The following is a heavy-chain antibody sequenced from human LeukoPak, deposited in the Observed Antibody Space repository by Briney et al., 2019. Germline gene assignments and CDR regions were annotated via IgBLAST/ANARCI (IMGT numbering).Heavy chain of an antibody. V-gene: IGHV1-46*01. Sequence: ASVKVSCKASGYIFTTFYMHWVRQAPGQGLEWMGIINPSGGSTSYAQKFQGRVTMTRDTSTSTVYMELSSLRSEDTAVYYCARAQVNKVSGASGVLPHTQYWYFDLWGRGTLVTVSS. CDR1: GYIFTTFY. J-gene: IGHJ2*01. CDR3: ARAQVNKVSGASGVLPHTQYWYFDL. D-gene: IGHD2-2*01. CDR2: INPSGGST.